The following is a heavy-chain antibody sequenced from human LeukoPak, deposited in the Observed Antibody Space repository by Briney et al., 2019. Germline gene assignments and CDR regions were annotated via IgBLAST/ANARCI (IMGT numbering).Heavy chain of an antibody. Sequence: ASVKVSCKASGYSFSDYYIHWVRQAPGQGLEWMGWINPNSGGTSYAQKFQGRVTMTRDTSNSTAYMDLTRLTSDDTAVYYCARRIMITFGGFSNNWFDPWGQGTLVTVSS. J-gene: IGHJ5*02. D-gene: IGHD3-16*01. V-gene: IGHV1-2*02. CDR1: GYSFSDYY. CDR2: INPNSGGT. CDR3: ARRIMITFGGFSNNWFDP.